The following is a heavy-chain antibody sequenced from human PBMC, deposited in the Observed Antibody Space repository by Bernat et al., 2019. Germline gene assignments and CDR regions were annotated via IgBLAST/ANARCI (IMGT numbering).Heavy chain of an antibody. J-gene: IGHJ4*02. D-gene: IGHD3-9*01. CDR3: AKVPSDWFFDY. CDR1: GFTFSNYA. V-gene: IGHV3-23*01. Sequence: EVRLLESGGGLVQPGGSPRLSCAASGFTFSNYAMTWVRQAPGKGLEWVSAISYTGGATYYADSVKGRFTVSRDNSKNTLYLQMNSLRAEDTAVYYCAKVPSDWFFDYWGQGTLVTVSS. CDR2: ISYTGGAT.